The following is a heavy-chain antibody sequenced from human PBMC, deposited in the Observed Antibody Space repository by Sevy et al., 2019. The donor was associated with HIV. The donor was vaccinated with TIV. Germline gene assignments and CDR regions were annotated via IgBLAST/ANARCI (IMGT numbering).Heavy chain of an antibody. J-gene: IGHJ4*02. CDR1: GFTFSNAW. Sequence: GGSLRLSCAGSGFTFSNAWMSWVRQAPGKGLEWVGRIKSKTDGGTADHAAPVKGRFTISRDDSKNTLYRQMNSLKTEDTAVYYCTTDGMYYDILTGYYRVVDYWGQGTLVTVSS. CDR2: IKSKTDGGTA. D-gene: IGHD3-9*01. V-gene: IGHV3-15*01. CDR3: TTDGMYYDILTGYYRVVDY.